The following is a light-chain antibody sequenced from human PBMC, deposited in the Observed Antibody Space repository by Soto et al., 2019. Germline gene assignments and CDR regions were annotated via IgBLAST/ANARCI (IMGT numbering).Light chain of an antibody. V-gene: IGLV2-14*01. Sequence: QSVLTQPASVSGSPGQSITISCTGTSSDVGTYNSVSWYQQPPGKAPKLVIYEVSNRPSGVSNRFSGSKSGNTASLTISGLQAEDEADYYCSSYTSSSTLGVFGGGTKLTVL. CDR1: SSDVGTYNS. CDR2: EVS. CDR3: SSYTSSSTLGV. J-gene: IGLJ2*01.